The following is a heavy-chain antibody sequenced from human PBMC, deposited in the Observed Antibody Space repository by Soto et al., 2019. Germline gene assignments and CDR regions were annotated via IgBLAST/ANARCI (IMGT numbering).Heavy chain of an antibody. CDR2: IYYSGST. V-gene: IGHV4-31*03. Sequence: SETLSLTCTVSGGSISSGGYYWSWIRQHPGKGLEWIGYIYYSGSTYYNPSLKSRVTISVDTSKNQFSLKLSSVTAAATAVYYCARAYSGYRYFDPWGQGTLVTVSS. D-gene: IGHD5-12*01. CDR1: GGSISSGGYY. J-gene: IGHJ5*02. CDR3: ARAYSGYRYFDP.